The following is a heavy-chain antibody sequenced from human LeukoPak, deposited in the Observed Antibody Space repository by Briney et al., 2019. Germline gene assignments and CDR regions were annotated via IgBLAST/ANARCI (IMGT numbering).Heavy chain of an antibody. V-gene: IGHV3-23*01. CDR2: ISGSGGST. CDR1: GFTFSSYA. CDR3: AKEFGGLSSGWDERMRAFDI. Sequence: PGGSLRLSCAASGFTFSSYAMSWVRQAPGKGLEWVSAISGSGGSTYYADSVKGRFTISRDNSKNTLYLQMNSLRAEDTAVYYCAKEFGGLSSGWDERMRAFDIWGQGTMVTVSS. J-gene: IGHJ3*02. D-gene: IGHD6-19*01.